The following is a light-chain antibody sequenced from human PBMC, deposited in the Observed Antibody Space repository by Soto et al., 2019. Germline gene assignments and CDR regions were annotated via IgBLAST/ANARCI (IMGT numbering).Light chain of an antibody. CDR1: SSDIGGYNF. V-gene: IGLV2-14*01. CDR2: AVT. J-gene: IGLJ2*01. Sequence: QSALTQPASVSGSPGQSITISCTGTSSDIGGYNFVSWYHQHPGKAPTLLIYAVTNRPSGIPDRFAGSKSGNTASLTISGLQAADGADYYCASYTTSSTLVFGGGTKVTVL. CDR3: ASYTTSSTLV.